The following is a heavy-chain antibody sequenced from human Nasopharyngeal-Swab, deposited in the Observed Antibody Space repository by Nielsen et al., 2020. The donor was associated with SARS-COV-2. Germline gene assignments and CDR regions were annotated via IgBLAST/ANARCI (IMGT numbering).Heavy chain of an antibody. V-gene: IGHV3-23*01. CDR2: ISGSGGST. CDR3: AKTLDQYSSSWYGFY. J-gene: IGHJ4*02. D-gene: IGHD6-13*01. Sequence: WIRQPPGKGLEWVSAISGSGGSTYYADSVKGRFTISRDNSKNTLYLQMNSLRAEDTAVYYCAKTLDQYSSSWYGFYWGQGTLVTVSS.